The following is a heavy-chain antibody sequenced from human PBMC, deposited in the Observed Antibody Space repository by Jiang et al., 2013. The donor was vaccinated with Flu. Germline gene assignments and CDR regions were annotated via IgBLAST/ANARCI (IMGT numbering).Heavy chain of an antibody. CDR1: GFSFTTYG. D-gene: IGHD3-22*01. J-gene: IGHJ4*02. V-gene: IGHV3-33*05. Sequence: PGRSLRLSCAASGFSFTTYGMHWVRQAPGKGLEWVAVISYEGSSDYYADSVKGRFTISRDNSKNTLYLQMNSLRAEDTAVYYCARARSYYGSSGPFDYWGQGTLVTVSS. CDR2: ISYEGSSD. CDR3: ARARSYYGSSGPFDY.